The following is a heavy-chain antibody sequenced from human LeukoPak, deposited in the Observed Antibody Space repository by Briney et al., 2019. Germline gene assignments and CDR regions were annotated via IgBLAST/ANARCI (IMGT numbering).Heavy chain of an antibody. CDR1: GYTFTSYG. D-gene: IGHD2-15*01. Sequence: EASVKVSCKASGYTFTSYGISWVRQAPGQGLEWMGWISAYNGNTNYAQKLQGRVTMTTDTSTSTAYMELRSLRSDDTAVYYCARSRGGYCSGGTCIDGFDIWGQGTMVTVSS. V-gene: IGHV1-18*01. J-gene: IGHJ3*02. CDR2: ISAYNGNT. CDR3: ARSRGGYCSGGTCIDGFDI.